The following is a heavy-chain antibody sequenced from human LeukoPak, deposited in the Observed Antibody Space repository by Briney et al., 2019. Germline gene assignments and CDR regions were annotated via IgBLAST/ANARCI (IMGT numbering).Heavy chain of an antibody. J-gene: IGHJ4*02. CDR1: GYTFTSYY. CDR2: INPSGGST. D-gene: IGHD3-22*01. CDR3: ARASYYDSREPPSGSKAPDY. Sequence: ASVKVSCKASGYTFTSYYMHWVRQAPGQGLEWIGIINPSGGSTSYAQKFQGRVTMTRDTSTSTVYMELSSLRSEDTAVYYCARASYYDSREPPSGSKAPDYWGQGTLVTVSS. V-gene: IGHV1-46*01.